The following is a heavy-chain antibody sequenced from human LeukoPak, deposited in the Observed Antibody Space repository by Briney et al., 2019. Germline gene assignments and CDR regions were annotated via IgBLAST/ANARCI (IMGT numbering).Heavy chain of an antibody. J-gene: IGHJ4*02. V-gene: IGHV1-46*01. Sequence: ASVKVSCKASGYTFTSYYMHWVRQAPGQGLEWMGIINPGGGGTSYAQKFQGRVTMTRDTSTSTVYMELSSLRSEDTAVHYCAREYNSTCSFDYWGQGTLVTVSS. CDR2: INPGGGGT. CDR3: AREYNSTCSFDY. D-gene: IGHD2/OR15-2a*01. CDR1: GYTFTSYY.